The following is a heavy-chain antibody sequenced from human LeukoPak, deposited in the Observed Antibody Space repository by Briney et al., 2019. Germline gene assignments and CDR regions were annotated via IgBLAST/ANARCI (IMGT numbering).Heavy chain of an antibody. J-gene: IGHJ5*02. V-gene: IGHV4-34*01. CDR2: INHSGST. CDR1: GGSFSGYY. CDR3: ARGLTTVAVRHNWFDP. Sequence: PSETLSLTCAVYGGSFSGYYWSWIRQPPGKGLEWIGEINHSGSTNYNPSLKSRVTISVDTSKNQFSLKLSSVTAADTAVYYCARGLTTVAVRHNWFDPWGQGTLVTVSS. D-gene: IGHD4-11*01.